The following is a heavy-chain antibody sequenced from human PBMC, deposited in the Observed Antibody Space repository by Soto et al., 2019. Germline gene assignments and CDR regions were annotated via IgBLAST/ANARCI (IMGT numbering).Heavy chain of an antibody. CDR2: IWYDGSNK. CDR3: ARSPAGYSYGYGADC. V-gene: IGHV3-33*01. Sequence: QEQLVESGGGVVQPGRSLRLSCAASGFTFSTYGMHWVRQAPGKGLEWVAVIWYDGSNKYYADSVKGRFTISRDNSKNTLYLQMNSLRAEDTAVYYCARSPAGYSYGYGADCWGQGTLVTVSS. CDR1: GFTFSTYG. J-gene: IGHJ4*02. D-gene: IGHD5-18*01.